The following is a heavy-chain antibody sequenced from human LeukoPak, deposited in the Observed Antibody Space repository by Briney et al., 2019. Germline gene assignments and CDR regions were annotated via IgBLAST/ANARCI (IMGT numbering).Heavy chain of an antibody. D-gene: IGHD3-9*01. J-gene: IGHJ5*02. Sequence: PSETLSLTCGVNGGSFSGYYWSWIRQPPGKGLELIGEMNHSGRTNYNPSLKSRVTMSIDTSKNQFSLKLSSVTAADTAVYYCARSPLTGNYGDWFDPWGQGTLVIVSS. V-gene: IGHV4-34*01. CDR1: GGSFSGYY. CDR2: MNHSGRT. CDR3: ARSPLTGNYGDWFDP.